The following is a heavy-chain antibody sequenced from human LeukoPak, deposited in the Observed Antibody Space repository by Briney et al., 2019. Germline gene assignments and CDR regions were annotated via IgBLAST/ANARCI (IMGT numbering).Heavy chain of an antibody. D-gene: IGHD5-24*01. Sequence: GGSLRLSCAASGFTLSSYWMGWVRQAPGKGLEWVANIKQDGSEKYYVGSVKGRFTISRDNAKNSLYLQMNSLRAEDTAVYDCARSQLAAFDIWGQGTMVTVSS. CDR1: GFTLSSYW. J-gene: IGHJ3*02. CDR2: IKQDGSEK. CDR3: ARSQLAAFDI. V-gene: IGHV3-7*01.